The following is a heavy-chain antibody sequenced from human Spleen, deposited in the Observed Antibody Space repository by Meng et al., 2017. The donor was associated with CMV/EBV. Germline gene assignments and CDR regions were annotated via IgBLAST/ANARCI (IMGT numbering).Heavy chain of an antibody. CDR2: MTYDGSSK. V-gene: IGHV3-30*04. D-gene: IGHD3-10*01. CDR3: ARDEGVGSGFAY. CDR1: GFTFRSYD. Sequence: CAASGFTFRSYDMHWVRQAPGKGLEWVAAMTYDGSSKYYTDSAKGRFTISRDNSKNTLYLQMNSLRAEDTAIYYCARDEGVGSGFAYWGQGTLVTVSS. J-gene: IGHJ4*02.